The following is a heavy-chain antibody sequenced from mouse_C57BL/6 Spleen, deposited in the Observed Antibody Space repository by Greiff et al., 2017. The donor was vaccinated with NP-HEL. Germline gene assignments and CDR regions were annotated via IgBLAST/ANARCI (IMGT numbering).Heavy chain of an antibody. V-gene: IGHV1-82*01. D-gene: IGHD2-10*02. J-gene: IGHJ3*01. CDR1: GYAFSSSW. Sequence: QVQLKESGPELVKPGASVKISCKASGYAFSSSWMNWVKQRPGKGLEWIGRIYPGDGDTNYNGKFKGKATLTADKSSSPAYMQLSSLTSEDSAVYFCAREGLQYGFAYWGQGTLVTVSA. CDR3: AREGLQYGFAY. CDR2: IYPGDGDT.